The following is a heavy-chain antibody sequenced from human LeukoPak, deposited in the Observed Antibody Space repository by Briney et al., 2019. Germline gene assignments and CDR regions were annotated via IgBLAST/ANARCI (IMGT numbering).Heavy chain of an antibody. Sequence: GGSLRLSCAASGFTFRDYYMSWIRQAPGKGLEWISYISSSAGTIHYVDSVKGRFTISRDNAKNSLYLQMDSLRVEDTPVYYCATSVTRRRLDWFIDLWGRGTLVSVSS. D-gene: IGHD4-17*01. V-gene: IGHV3-11*04. CDR1: GFTFRDYY. CDR3: ATSVTRRRLDWFIDL. J-gene: IGHJ2*01. CDR2: ISSSAGTI.